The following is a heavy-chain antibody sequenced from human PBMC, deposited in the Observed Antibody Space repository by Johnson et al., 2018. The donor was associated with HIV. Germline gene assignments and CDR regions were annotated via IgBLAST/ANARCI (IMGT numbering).Heavy chain of an antibody. J-gene: IGHJ3*02. D-gene: IGHD3-22*01. CDR2: ISYDGSVK. CDR3: AKAMGGWLLAHAFDI. CDR1: GFTFSSYG. Sequence: QVQLVESGGGVVQPGRSLRLSCAASGFTFSSYGMHWVRQAPAKGLEWVAVISYDGSVKYYADAVKGRFTISRDNSKNTLYLQMNSLRAEDTAVYYCAKAMGGWLLAHAFDIWGQGTMVTISS. V-gene: IGHV3-30*18.